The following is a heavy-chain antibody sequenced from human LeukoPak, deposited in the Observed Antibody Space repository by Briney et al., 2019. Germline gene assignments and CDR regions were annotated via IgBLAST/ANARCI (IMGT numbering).Heavy chain of an antibody. J-gene: IGHJ4*02. D-gene: IGHD3-22*01. CDR1: GYTFTRYY. CDR3: ARSDYYDSSGYYYDY. Sequence: ASVKVSCKASGYTFTRYYMHWVRQAPGQGLESMGWINPNSGGTNYAQKFQGRVTMTRDTSISTAYMELSRLRSDDTAVYYCARSDYYDSSGYYYDYWGQGTLVTVSS. V-gene: IGHV1-2*02. CDR2: INPNSGGT.